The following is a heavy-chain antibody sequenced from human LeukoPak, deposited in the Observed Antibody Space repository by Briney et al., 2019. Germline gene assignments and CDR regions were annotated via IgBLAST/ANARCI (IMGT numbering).Heavy chain of an antibody. J-gene: IGHJ3*02. CDR2: INSDGYSI. CDR1: GFTFSSYW. V-gene: IGHV3-74*01. Sequence: GGSLRLSCAATGFTFSSYWMHWVRQAPGKGPVWLARINSDGYSISYADSVKGRFTISRDNAKKTLYLQMNSLRAEDTALYYCARSRLTYSSSSQRGAFDIWGQGTMVTVSS. D-gene: IGHD6-6*01. CDR3: ARSRLTYSSSSQRGAFDI.